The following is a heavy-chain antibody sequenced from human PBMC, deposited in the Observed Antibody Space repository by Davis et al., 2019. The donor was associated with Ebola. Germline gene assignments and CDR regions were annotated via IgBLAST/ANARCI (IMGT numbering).Heavy chain of an antibody. J-gene: IGHJ4*02. CDR1: GFTFDAYA. CDR2: ITWNSGRI. CDR3: AKDKDGGWGYFDY. D-gene: IGHD6-19*01. Sequence: GGSLRLSCVISGFTFDAYAMHWVRQAPGKGLEWVSSITWNSGRIGYADSVKGRFTISRDNAKNSLYLQMNSLRVEDTALYYCAKDKDGGWGYFDYWGQGTLVTVSS. V-gene: IGHV3-9*01.